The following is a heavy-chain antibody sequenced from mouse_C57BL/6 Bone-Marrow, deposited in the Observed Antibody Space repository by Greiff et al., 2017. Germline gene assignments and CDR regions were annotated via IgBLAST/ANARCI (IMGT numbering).Heavy chain of an antibody. Sequence: VQLQQSGPVLVKPGASVKMSCKASGYTFTDYYMNWVKQSHGKSLEWIGVINPYNGGTSYNQKFKGKATLTVDKSSSTAYMELNSLTSEDSAVYYWARFYDGYRYYFDYWGQGTTLTVSS. CDR1: GYTFTDYY. CDR3: ARFYDGYRYYFDY. CDR2: INPYNGGT. J-gene: IGHJ2*01. D-gene: IGHD2-3*01. V-gene: IGHV1-19*01.